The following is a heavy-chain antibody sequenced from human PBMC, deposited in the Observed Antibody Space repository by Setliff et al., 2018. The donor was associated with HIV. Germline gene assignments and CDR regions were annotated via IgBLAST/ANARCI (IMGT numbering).Heavy chain of an antibody. CDR1: GFTFSDYE. D-gene: IGHD6-19*01. CDR2: ISSSGDSI. Sequence: PGGSLRLSCAASGFTFSDYEMNWVRQAPGKGLEWVSYISSSGDSIYYADSVKGRFTISRDNAKNSLYLQMNSLRAEDTAVYYCARDKAVAGSHRPYYYNGMDVWGQGTTVTVSS. V-gene: IGHV3-48*03. J-gene: IGHJ6*02. CDR3: ARDKAVAGSHRPYYYNGMDV.